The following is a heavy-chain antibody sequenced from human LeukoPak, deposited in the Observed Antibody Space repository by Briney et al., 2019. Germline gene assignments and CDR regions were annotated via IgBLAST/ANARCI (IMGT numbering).Heavy chain of an antibody. V-gene: IGHV3-7*01. D-gene: IGHD6-6*01. CDR2: IKQDGSEK. CDR1: GFTFSSYG. J-gene: IGHJ4*02. CDR3: ARGGQLAN. Sequence: GGSLRLSCAASGFTFSSYGMSWVRQAPGKGLGWVASIKQDGSEKYYVDSVKGRFTISRDNAKNSLYLQMNSLRAEDTAVYYCARGGQLANWGQGTLVTVSS.